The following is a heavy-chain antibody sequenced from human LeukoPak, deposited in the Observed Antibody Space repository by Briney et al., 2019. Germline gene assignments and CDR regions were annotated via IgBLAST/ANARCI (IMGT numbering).Heavy chain of an antibody. Sequence: GGSLRLSCAASGFTYSSYRMSCVRQAPGKRLDWVANIKQDESEKYYVDSMKGRFTISRDNDKNSLYMQMNSLRAEVTAVYYCARDKIEGPTKLDYWGQGILVTVSS. CDR3: ARDKIEGPTKLDY. V-gene: IGHV3-7*01. J-gene: IGHJ4*02. CDR1: GFTYSSYR. CDR2: IKQDESEK. D-gene: IGHD1-1*01.